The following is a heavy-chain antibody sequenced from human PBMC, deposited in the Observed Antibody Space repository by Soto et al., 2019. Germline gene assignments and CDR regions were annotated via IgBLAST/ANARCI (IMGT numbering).Heavy chain of an antibody. CDR1: GFTFSSYA. CDR3: GSTYYHPSLKSLVTISVDTSKNQFSLKLSSVTAADTAVYYCARDPIFTSNWATIFGVGGALGGMDV. Sequence: PGGSLRLSCAASGFTFSSYAMSWVRQAPGKGLEWVSAISGSGGSTYYADSVKGRITISRDNSKNTLYLQMNNLRAEDTAEYYSGSTYYHPSLKSLVTISVDTSKNQFSLKLSSVTAADTAVYYCARDPIFTSNWATIFGVGGALGGMDVWGQGTTVTVSS. J-gene: IGHJ6*02. D-gene: IGHD2-21*02. CDR2: ISGSGGST. V-gene: IGHV3-23*01.